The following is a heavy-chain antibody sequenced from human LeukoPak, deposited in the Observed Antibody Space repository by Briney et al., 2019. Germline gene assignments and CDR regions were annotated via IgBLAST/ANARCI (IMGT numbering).Heavy chain of an antibody. V-gene: IGHV3-15*07. CDR3: ATDYYDST. CDR2: IRSNSDGGTI. J-gene: IGHJ5*02. Sequence: GGSLRLSCAASGFTFSSYSMNWVRQAPGKGLEWVGRIRSNSDGGTIDYAAPVKGRFTLSRDDSKTTLYLQMNSLQTEDTAVYYCATDYYDSTWGQGTLVTVSS. D-gene: IGHD3-22*01. CDR1: GFTFSSYS.